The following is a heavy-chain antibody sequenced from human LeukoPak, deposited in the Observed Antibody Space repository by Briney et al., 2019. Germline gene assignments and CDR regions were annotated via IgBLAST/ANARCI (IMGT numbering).Heavy chain of an antibody. J-gene: IGHJ6*03. CDR1: GYTFTSYG. CDR2: IIPIFGTA. Sequence: ASVKVSCKASGYTFTSYGISWVRQAPGQGLEWMGGIIPIFGTANYAQKFQGRVTITADKSTSTAYMELSSLRSEDTAVYYCARADGGSSAYYYYYYMDVWGKGTTVTVSS. V-gene: IGHV1-69*06. D-gene: IGHD6-6*01. CDR3: ARADGGSSAYYYYYYMDV.